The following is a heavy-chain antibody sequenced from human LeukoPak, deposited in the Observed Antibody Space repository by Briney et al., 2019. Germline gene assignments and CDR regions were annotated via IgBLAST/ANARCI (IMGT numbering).Heavy chain of an antibody. J-gene: IGHJ4*02. V-gene: IGHV3-9*01. D-gene: IGHD3-3*01. CDR3: AKDSDYDYRSGTPGGWFDY. Sequence: GRSLRLSCAASGFTLDDYAMHGVRQAPGKGLEWVSGIRLNSGSLGYPDSVKSRFSISRDNAQNSLYLQMNSLRAEDTALYYCAKDSDYDYRSGTPGGWFDYWGQGTLVTVSS. CDR1: GFTLDDYA. CDR2: IRLNSGSL.